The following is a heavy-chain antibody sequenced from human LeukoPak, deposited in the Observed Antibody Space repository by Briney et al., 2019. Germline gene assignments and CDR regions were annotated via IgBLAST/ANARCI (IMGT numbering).Heavy chain of an antibody. CDR3: ARLRDYYDSSGRYFDY. V-gene: IGHV5-51*01. J-gene: IGHJ4*02. CDR1: GYSFTSYW. CDR2: IYPGDSGT. Sequence: GESLKISCKGSGYSFTSYWIGWVRQMPGKGLEWMGIIYPGDSGTRYSPSFQGQVTISADKSISTAYLQWSSLKASDTAMYYCARLRDYYDSSGRYFDYWGQGTLVTVSS. D-gene: IGHD3-22*01.